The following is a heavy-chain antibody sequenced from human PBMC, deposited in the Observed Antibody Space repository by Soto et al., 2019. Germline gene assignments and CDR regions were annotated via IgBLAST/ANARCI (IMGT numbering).Heavy chain of an antibody. J-gene: IGHJ3*02. CDR1: GFTFSSYW. CDR2: INSDGSST. CDR3: AIPLSSSSWYSGGAFDI. V-gene: IGHV3-74*01. Sequence: TGGSLRLSCAASGFTFSSYWMHWVRQAPGKGLVWVSRINSDGSSTSYADSVKGRFTISRDNARNTLYLQMNSLRAEDTAVYYCAIPLSSSSWYSGGAFDIWGQGTMVTVSS. D-gene: IGHD6-13*01.